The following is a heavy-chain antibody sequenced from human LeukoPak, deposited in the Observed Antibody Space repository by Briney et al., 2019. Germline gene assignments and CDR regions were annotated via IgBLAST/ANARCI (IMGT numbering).Heavy chain of an antibody. CDR1: GFTFSSYA. CDR2: ISGSGGST. V-gene: IGHV3-23*01. Sequence: PGGSLRLSCAASGFTFSSYAMSWVRQAPGKGLEWVSAISGSGGSTYYADSVKGRFTISRDNSKNTLYLQMNNLRAEDTAVYYCANSLSSSWAFDYWGQGTLVTVSS. J-gene: IGHJ4*02. D-gene: IGHD6-13*01. CDR3: ANSLSSSWAFDY.